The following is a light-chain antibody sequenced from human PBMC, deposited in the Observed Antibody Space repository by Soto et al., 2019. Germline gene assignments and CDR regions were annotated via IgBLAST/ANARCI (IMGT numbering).Light chain of an antibody. Sequence: DIQMSQSPSSLSASVGDRVTITCRASQDISNYFNWYQQRPGTAPKLLIYDASNLERGVPSRFIGTRSGSHYTFAITSQQPEDVATYYCQQSDSLPITFGQWTRLEI. J-gene: IGKJ5*01. CDR3: QQSDSLPIT. CDR1: QDISNY. V-gene: IGKV1-33*01. CDR2: DAS.